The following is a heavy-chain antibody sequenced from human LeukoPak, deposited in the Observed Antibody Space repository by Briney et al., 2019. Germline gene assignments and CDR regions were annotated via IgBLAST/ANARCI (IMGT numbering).Heavy chain of an antibody. V-gene: IGHV4-4*07. J-gene: IGHJ4*02. CDR1: GGSISSYY. CDR3: AASRVRFSIAAAGTEAY. Sequence: SETLSLTCTVSGGSISSYYWSWIRQPAGKGLEWIGRIYTSGSTNYNPSLKRRGTMSVDTSKNQFSLKLSSVTAADTAVYYCAASRVRFSIAAAGTEAYWGQGTLVTVSS. CDR2: IYTSGST. D-gene: IGHD6-13*01.